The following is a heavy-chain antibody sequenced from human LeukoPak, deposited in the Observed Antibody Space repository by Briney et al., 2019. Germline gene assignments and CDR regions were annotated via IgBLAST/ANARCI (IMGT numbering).Heavy chain of an antibody. D-gene: IGHD4-17*01. V-gene: IGHV4-59*01. CDR3: ARAVTKNWFDL. CDR1: GGSMKSYY. J-gene: IGHJ5*02. Sequence: PSETLPLTCTVSGGSMKSYYWNWIRQPPGKGLEWIGYIYSSGSTNYNPSLKSRVTISLDTSKYQFSLELTSVTAADTAVYYCARAVTKNWFDLWGQGTLVPVSS. CDR2: IYSSGST.